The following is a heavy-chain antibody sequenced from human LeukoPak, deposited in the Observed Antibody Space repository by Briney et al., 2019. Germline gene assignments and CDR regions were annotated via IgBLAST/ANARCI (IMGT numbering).Heavy chain of an antibody. Sequence: PSETLSLTCTVSGGSISPYYWSWIRQPPGKGLEWIGYIYYSGSTNYNPSLKSRVTISVDMSKNQFSLKLSSVTAEDTAVYYCARTSDYSTFDPWGQGTLVTVSS. CDR1: GGSISPYY. J-gene: IGHJ5*02. CDR2: IYYSGST. D-gene: IGHD2-21*01. V-gene: IGHV4-59*01. CDR3: ARTSDYSTFDP.